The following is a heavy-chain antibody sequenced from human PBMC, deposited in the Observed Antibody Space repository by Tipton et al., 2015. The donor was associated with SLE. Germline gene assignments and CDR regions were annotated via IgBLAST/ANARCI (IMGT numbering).Heavy chain of an antibody. CDR2: ISGSGGST. V-gene: IGHV3-23*01. D-gene: IGHD2-2*01. CDR3: ANQHIVVVPAEDDY. CDR1: GFTFSSYA. Sequence: GSLRLSCAASGFTFSSYAMSWVRQAPGKGLEWVSAISGSGGSTYYADSVKGRFTISRDNSKNTLYLQMNSLRAEDTAVYYCANQHIVVVPAEDDYWGQGTLVTVSS. J-gene: IGHJ4*02.